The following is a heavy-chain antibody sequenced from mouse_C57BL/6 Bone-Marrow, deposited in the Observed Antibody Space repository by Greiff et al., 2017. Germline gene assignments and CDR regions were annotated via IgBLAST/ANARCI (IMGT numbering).Heavy chain of an antibody. CDR2: INPSNGGT. Sequence: QVQLQQSGTELVKPGASVKLSCKASGYTFTSYWMHWVKQRPGQGLEWIGNINPSNGGTNYNEKFKSKATLTVDKSSSTAYMQLSSLTSEDSAVYYCATPVYYYEGYLDVWGTGTTVTVSS. J-gene: IGHJ1*03. D-gene: IGHD1-1*01. CDR1: GYTFTSYW. V-gene: IGHV1-53*01. CDR3: ATPVYYYEGYLDV.